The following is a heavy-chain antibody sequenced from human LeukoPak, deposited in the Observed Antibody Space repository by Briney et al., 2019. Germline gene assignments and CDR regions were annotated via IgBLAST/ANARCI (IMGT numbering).Heavy chain of an antibody. CDR2: ISSSSSYI. D-gene: IGHD1-7*01. J-gene: IGHJ4*02. V-gene: IGHV3-21*01. CDR3: ARGSGITGTTLDY. Sequence: GGSLRLSCAAPGFTFSSYSMNWVRQAPGKGLEWVSSISSSSSYIYYADSVKGRFTISRDNAKNSLYLQMNSLRAEDTAVYYCARGSGITGTTLDYWGQGTLVTVSS. CDR1: GFTFSSYS.